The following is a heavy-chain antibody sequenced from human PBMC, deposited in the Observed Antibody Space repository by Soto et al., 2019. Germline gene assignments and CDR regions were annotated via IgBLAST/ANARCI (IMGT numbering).Heavy chain of an antibody. CDR3: AKTIFGVVIDYYYMDV. CDR1: GFTFSSYA. D-gene: IGHD3-3*01. V-gene: IGHV3-23*01. J-gene: IGHJ6*03. CDR2: ISGSGGST. Sequence: GGSLRLSCAASGFTFSSYAMSWVRQAPGKGLEWVSAISGSGGSTYYADSVKGRFTISRDNSKNTLYLQMNSLRAEDTAVYYCAKTIFGVVIDYYYMDVWGKGTTVTVSS.